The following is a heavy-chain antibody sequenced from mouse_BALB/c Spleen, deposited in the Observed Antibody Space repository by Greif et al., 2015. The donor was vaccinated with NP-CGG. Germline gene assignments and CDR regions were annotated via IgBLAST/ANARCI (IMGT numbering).Heavy chain of an antibody. D-gene: IGHD2-3*01. J-gene: IGHJ1*01. Sequence: EVQLQQSGAELVRSGASVKLSCTASGFDIKDYYMHWVKQRPEQGLEWIGWIDPENGDTEYAPKFQGKATMTADTSSNTAYLQLSSLTSEDTAVYYCNAGDGYWYFDVWGAGTTVTVSS. V-gene: IGHV14-4*02. CDR1: GFDIKDYY. CDR3: NAGDGYWYFDV. CDR2: IDPENGDT.